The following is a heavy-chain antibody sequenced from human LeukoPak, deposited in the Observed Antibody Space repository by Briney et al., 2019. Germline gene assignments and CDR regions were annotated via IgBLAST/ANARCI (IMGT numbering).Heavy chain of an antibody. D-gene: IGHD2-2*01. Sequence: PGGSLRLSCAASGFTFSSYGLNWVRQAPGKGLEWISYISNSGSTIYNADSVRGRFTISRDNAQNSLYLQMNSLRAEDTAVYYCAGQYCSSTSCYYYYYMDVWGKGTTVTVSS. V-gene: IGHV3-48*03. CDR3: AGQYCSSTSCYYYYYMDV. CDR2: ISNSGSTI. J-gene: IGHJ6*03. CDR1: GFTFSSYG.